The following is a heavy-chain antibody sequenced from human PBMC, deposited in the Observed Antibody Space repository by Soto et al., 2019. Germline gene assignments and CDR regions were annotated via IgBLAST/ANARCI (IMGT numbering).Heavy chain of an antibody. J-gene: IGHJ4*02. CDR1: GFTFSSYS. D-gene: IGHD4-4*01. Sequence: EVQLVESGGGLVKPGGSLRLSCAASGFTFSSYSMNWVRQAPGKGLEGVSSISSSSSYIYYVDSVKGRFTISRDNAKNSLYLQMNSLRAEDTAVYYCAREMSYSNYFDYWGQGTLVTVSS. CDR3: AREMSYSNYFDY. V-gene: IGHV3-21*01. CDR2: ISSSSSYI.